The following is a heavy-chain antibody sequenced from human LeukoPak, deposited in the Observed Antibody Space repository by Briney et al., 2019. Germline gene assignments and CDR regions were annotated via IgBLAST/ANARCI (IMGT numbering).Heavy chain of an antibody. J-gene: IGHJ4*02. Sequence: GGSLRLSCAASGFTFRSYSMNWIRQAPGKGLEWVSCISSSSGYISYADSVKGRFTISRDNAKNSLYLQMNSLRAEDTAVYYCARSTYSSSSSDYWGQGTLVTVSS. V-gene: IGHV3-21*01. D-gene: IGHD6-13*01. CDR1: GFTFRSYS. CDR2: ISSSSGYI. CDR3: ARSTYSSSSSDY.